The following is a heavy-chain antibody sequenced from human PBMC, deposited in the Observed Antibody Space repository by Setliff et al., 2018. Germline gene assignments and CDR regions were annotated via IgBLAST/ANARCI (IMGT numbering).Heavy chain of an antibody. J-gene: IGHJ4*02. CDR2: ISYDGSNK. Sequence: GGSLRLSCAASGFTFSTYRMHWVRQAPGKGLEWVAVISYDGSNKYYADSVKGRFTISRDNSKNTLYLQMNSLRAEDTAVYYCAKPTKMGYSSGWYYFDYWGQGTLVTVSS. CDR1: GFTFSTYR. D-gene: IGHD6-19*01. CDR3: AKPTKMGYSSGWYYFDY. V-gene: IGHV3-30*18.